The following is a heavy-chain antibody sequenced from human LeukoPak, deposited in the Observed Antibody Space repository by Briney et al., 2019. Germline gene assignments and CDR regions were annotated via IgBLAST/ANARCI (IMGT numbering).Heavy chain of an antibody. CDR1: GGTFSSYA. J-gene: IGHJ4*02. CDR2: IIPIFGTA. V-gene: IGHV1-69*13. D-gene: IGHD6-13*01. CDR3: ARHSIAAAGINY. Sequence: GASVKVSCKASGGTFSSYAISWVRQAPGQGLEWMGGIIPIFGTANYAQKFQGRVTITADESTSTAYMGLSSLRSEDTAVYYCARHSIAAAGINYWGQGTLVTVSS.